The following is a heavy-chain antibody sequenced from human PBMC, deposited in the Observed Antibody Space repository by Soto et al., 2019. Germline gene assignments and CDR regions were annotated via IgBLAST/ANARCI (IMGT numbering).Heavy chain of an antibody. D-gene: IGHD4-17*01. CDR1: GVSISSGDYY. V-gene: IGHV4-30-4*01. CDR2: IYYSGST. J-gene: IGHJ4*02. Sequence: PSETLSLTCTVSGVSISSGDYYWSWIRQPPGKGLEWIGYIYYSGSTYYNPSLKSRVTISVDTSKNQFSLKLSSVTAADTAVYYCARGLSVTVTTPSYYFDYWGQGTLVTVSS. CDR3: ARGLSVTVTTPSYYFDY.